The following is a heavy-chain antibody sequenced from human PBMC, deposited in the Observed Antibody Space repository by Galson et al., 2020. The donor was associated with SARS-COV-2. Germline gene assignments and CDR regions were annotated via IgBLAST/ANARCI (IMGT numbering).Heavy chain of an antibody. Sequence: GESLKISCAASGFTFSSYDMHWVRQATGKGLEWVSAIGTAGDTYYPGSVKGRFTISRENAKNSLYLQMNSLRAGDTAVYYCARGGYDIGSGGNDRPLYYYYMDVWGKGTTVTVSS. J-gene: IGHJ6*03. CDR1: GFTFSSYD. CDR3: ARGGYDIGSGGNDRPLYYYYMDV. D-gene: IGHD3-9*01. CDR2: IGTAGDT. V-gene: IGHV3-13*01.